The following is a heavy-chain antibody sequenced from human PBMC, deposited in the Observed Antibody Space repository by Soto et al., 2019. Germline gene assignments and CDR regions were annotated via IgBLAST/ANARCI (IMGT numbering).Heavy chain of an antibody. D-gene: IGHD6-13*01. CDR2: ITDSGGNT. V-gene: IGHV3-23*01. Sequence: GGSLRLSCAASGFTFSSYAMSWVRQAPGKGLEWISAITDSGGNTYHGDSVKGRFTISRDNTKNALYLQMNSLRAEDTAIYYCSKGSDTSRPYFFDCWGKGTLVTVSS. CDR3: SKGSDTSRPYFFDC. CDR1: GFTFSSYA. J-gene: IGHJ4*02.